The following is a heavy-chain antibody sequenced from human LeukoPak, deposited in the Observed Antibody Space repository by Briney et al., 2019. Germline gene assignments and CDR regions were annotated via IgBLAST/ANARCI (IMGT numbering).Heavy chain of an antibody. CDR3: ARTTEQYFDY. Sequence: PGGSLRLSCAASGFSVTTNYMSWVRQATGKGLEWVSVIYSGGSTYYADSVKGRFTISRDNSKTMVYLQMNSLRAEDTAVYYCARTTEQYFDYWGQGTLVTVSS. D-gene: IGHD4-11*01. V-gene: IGHV3-66*01. CDR1: GFSVTTNY. J-gene: IGHJ4*02. CDR2: IYSGGST.